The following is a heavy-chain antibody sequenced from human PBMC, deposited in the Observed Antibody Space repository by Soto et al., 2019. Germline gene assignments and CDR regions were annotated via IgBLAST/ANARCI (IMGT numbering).Heavy chain of an antibody. CDR2: ISGSGGLT. D-gene: IGHD3-10*01. J-gene: IGHJ5*02. CDR1: GFTFSSYA. CDR3: AKDPNGESA. V-gene: IGHV3-23*01. Sequence: GALRLSCAASGFTFSSYAMSWVRQAPGKGLEWVSVISGSGGLTYYADSVKGRFTISRDNSKNTLYLQMNSLRVEDTAVYYCAKDPNGESAWGQGTLVTVSS.